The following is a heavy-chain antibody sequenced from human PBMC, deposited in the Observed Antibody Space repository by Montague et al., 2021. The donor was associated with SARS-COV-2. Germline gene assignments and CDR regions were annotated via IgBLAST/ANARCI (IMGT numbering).Heavy chain of an antibody. J-gene: IGHJ3*02. D-gene: IGHD5-18*01. CDR3: ARVGYGYGQAASAFDI. CDR1: VFTVSSNY. Sequence: SLRLSCAASVFTVSSNYMIWVRQAPGKGLEWVSVIYSGVSTYYAHSVKGTFTISRNNSKNTLYLQMNSLRAEDTAVYYCARVGYGYGQAASAFDIWGQGTMVTVSS. CDR2: IYSGVST. V-gene: IGHV3-66*01.